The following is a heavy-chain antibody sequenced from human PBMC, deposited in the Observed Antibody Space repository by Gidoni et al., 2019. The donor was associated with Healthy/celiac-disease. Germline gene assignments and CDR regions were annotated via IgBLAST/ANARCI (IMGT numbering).Heavy chain of an antibody. CDR1: GYTFTGYY. V-gene: IGHV1-2*02. Sequence: QVQLVQSGAEVKKPGASVKVSCKASGYTFTGYYMHWVRQAPGQGLEWMGWINPNSGGTNYAQKFQGRVTMTRDTSISTAYMELSRLRSDDTAVYYCARSRSIAAAGTAGRMYWYFDLWGRGTLVTVSS. CDR2: INPNSGGT. J-gene: IGHJ2*01. D-gene: IGHD6-13*01. CDR3: ARSRSIAAAGTAGRMYWYFDL.